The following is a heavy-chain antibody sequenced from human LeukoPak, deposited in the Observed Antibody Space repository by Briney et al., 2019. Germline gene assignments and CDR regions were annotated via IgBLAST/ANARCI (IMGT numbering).Heavy chain of an antibody. V-gene: IGHV3-66*01. CDR1: GFTVSSNH. CDR2: IYSGDNT. D-gene: IGHD5-12*01. Sequence: PGGSLRLSCAASGFTVSSNHMSWVRQAPGKGLEWVSVIYSGDNTYYAASVKGRFTISRDNSKNTLYLQMNSLRAEDTAVYYCARRRGYLDYWGQGTLVTVSS. CDR3: ARRRGYLDY. J-gene: IGHJ4*02.